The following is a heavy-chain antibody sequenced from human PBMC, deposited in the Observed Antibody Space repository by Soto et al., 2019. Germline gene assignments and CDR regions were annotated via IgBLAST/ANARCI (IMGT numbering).Heavy chain of an antibody. Sequence: SETLSLSCTLSGGSVRAPDWWNWVRQSPDKGLEWIAEVHISGHSNYNPSLRSRVSVSIDSSKNQFYLNLNSVTAADTAIYYCARVRQGCSANSCYFDPWGQGTQVTVSS. CDR1: GGSVRAPDW. V-gene: IGHV4-4*02. CDR3: ARVRQGCSANSCYFDP. CDR2: VHISGHS. D-gene: IGHD2-15*01. J-gene: IGHJ5*01.